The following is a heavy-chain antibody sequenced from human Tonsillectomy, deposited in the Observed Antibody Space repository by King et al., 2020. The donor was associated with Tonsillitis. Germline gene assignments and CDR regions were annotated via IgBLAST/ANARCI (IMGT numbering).Heavy chain of an antibody. CDR1: GYTFTSYY. V-gene: IGHV1-46*01. D-gene: IGHD4-17*01. Sequence: QLVQSGAEVKKPGASVKVSCKASGYTFTSYYMHWVRQAPGQGLEWMGIINPTSGSTSYAQKFQGRVTMTRDTSTSTVYMELSSLRSEDTAVYYCARGDDYGDYRGSFDYWGQGTLVTVSS. CDR3: ARGDDYGDYRGSFDY. CDR2: INPTSGST. J-gene: IGHJ4*02.